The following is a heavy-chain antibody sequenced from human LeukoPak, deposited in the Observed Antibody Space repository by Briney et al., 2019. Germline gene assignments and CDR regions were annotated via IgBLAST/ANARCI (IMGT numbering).Heavy chain of an antibody. D-gene: IGHD6-13*01. CDR2: ISSSGSTI. V-gene: IGHV3-11*01. CDR3: AKAKGEGSSWFSLDY. CDR1: GFTFSDYY. J-gene: IGHJ4*02. Sequence: PGGSLRLSCAASGFTFSDYYMSWIRQAPGKGLEWVSYISSSGSTIYYADSVKGRFTISRDNAKNSLYLQMNSLRAEDTAVYYCAKAKGEGSSWFSLDYWGQGTPVTVSS.